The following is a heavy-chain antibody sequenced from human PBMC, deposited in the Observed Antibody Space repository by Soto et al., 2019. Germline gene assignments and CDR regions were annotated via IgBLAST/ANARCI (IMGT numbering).Heavy chain of an antibody. Sequence: SESLSLTCTVSGASINNNDYYWSWIRQTPGKGLEWIGYVYYSGTTDYVPSLKSRLSMSIDKSQNQFTLKLDSVTAADTATYYCARMSYFYDKWYFDLWGRGTLVTVSS. V-gene: IGHV4-30-4*01. J-gene: IGHJ2*01. CDR1: GASINNNDYY. CDR3: ARMSYFYDKWYFDL. D-gene: IGHD3-22*01. CDR2: VYYSGTT.